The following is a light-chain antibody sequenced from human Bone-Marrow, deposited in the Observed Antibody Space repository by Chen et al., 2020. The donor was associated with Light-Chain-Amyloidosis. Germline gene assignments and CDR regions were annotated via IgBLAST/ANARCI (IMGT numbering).Light chain of an antibody. V-gene: IGLV3-21*02. J-gene: IGLJ3*02. CDR3: QVWDRSSDRPV. Sequence: YVLPQPSSVSVPPGQTATIACGGNNIGSTSVHWYQQTPGQAPLLVVYVDSDRPSGIPERLSGSNSGNTATLTISRVEAGDEADYYCQVWDRSSDRPVFGGGTKLTVL. CDR1: NIGSTS. CDR2: VDS.